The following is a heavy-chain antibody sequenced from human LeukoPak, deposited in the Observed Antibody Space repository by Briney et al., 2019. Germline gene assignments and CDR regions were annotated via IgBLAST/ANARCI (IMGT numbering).Heavy chain of an antibody. J-gene: IGHJ5*02. CDR1: GFTFSSYC. CDR3: ARDSKLRSGGLFDP. CDR2: IKPDGSEG. V-gene: IGHV3-7*01. D-gene: IGHD2-15*01. Sequence: GGSLRLSCTASGFTFSSYCMSWVRQAPGKGLEWVADIKPDGSEGYYVDSVKGLFAISRDNAKNSLYLQMNSLRAEDTAVYSCARDSKLRSGGLFDPWGQGTLVTVSS.